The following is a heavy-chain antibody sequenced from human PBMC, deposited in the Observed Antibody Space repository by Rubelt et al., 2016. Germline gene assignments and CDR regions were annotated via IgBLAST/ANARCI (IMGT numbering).Heavy chain of an antibody. Sequence: QEQLKQWGAGLLEASETLSLTCAVYGRSFSDYYWSWIRQPPGKGLEWIGEINHRGSTKYNPSLKSRVTVSVDTSKNQFSLRLSALSAADRAVYYWARVTRGSADGGFVFWGQGMLVTVSS. D-gene: IGHD3-16*01. CDR3: ARVTRGSADGGFVF. CDR2: INHRGST. J-gene: IGHJ4*02. V-gene: IGHV4-34*01. CDR1: GRSFSDYY.